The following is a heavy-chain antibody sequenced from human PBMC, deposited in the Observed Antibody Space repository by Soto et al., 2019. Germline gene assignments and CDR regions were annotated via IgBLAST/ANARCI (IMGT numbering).Heavy chain of an antibody. CDR1: GFTFSSYA. CDR2: ISGSGGST. V-gene: IGHV3-23*01. D-gene: IGHD2-8*01. CDR3: TAGKLYPSLDFDY. Sequence: GGSLRLSCAASGFTFSSYAMSWVRQAPGKGLEWVSAISGSGGSTYYAASVKGRFTISRDDSKSIAYLQMNSLKTEDTAVYYCTAGKLYPSLDFDYWGQGTLVTVSS. J-gene: IGHJ4*02.